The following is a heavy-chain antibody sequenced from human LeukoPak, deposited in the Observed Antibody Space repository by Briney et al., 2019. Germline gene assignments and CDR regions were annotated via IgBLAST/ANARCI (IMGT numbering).Heavy chain of an antibody. V-gene: IGHV3-20*04. CDR3: ARSSHNNYWYFDY. CDR2: INWNGGST. Sequence: GGSLRLSCAASGFIFDDYGMSWVRQAPGKGLEWVSGINWNGGSTGYADSVKGRFTISGDNAKNSLYLQMNSLRAEDTALYYCARSSHNNYWYFDYWGQGTLVTVSS. J-gene: IGHJ4*02. CDR1: GFIFDDYG. D-gene: IGHD1-1*01.